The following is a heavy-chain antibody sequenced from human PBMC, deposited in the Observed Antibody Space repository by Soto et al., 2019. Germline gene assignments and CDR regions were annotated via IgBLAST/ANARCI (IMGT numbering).Heavy chain of an antibody. CDR1: GYTLTELS. V-gene: IGHV1-24*01. D-gene: IGHD3-16*01. Sequence: ASVKVSCKVSGYTLTELSMHWVRQAPGKGLEWMGGFDPEDGETIYAQKFQGRVTMTEDTSTDTAYMELSSLRSEDTAVYYCATAGAALGYDYVWGSSPNPTYYFDYWGQGTLVTVSS. CDR2: FDPEDGET. J-gene: IGHJ4*02. CDR3: ATAGAALGYDYVWGSSPNPTYYFDY.